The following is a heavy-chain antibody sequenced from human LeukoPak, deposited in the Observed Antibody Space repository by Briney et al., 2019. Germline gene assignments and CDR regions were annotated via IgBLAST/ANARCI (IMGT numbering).Heavy chain of an antibody. CDR2: ISSSSSYI. CDR3: ARDVTMVRGVSL. D-gene: IGHD3-10*01. CDR1: GFSFSRHA. J-gene: IGHJ4*02. V-gene: IGHV3-21*01. Sequence: GGSLRLSCAASGFSFSRHAMNWVRQAPGKGLEWVSSISSSSSYIYYADSVKGRFTISRDNAKNSLYLQMNSLRAEDTAVYYCARDVTMVRGVSLWGQGTLVTVSS.